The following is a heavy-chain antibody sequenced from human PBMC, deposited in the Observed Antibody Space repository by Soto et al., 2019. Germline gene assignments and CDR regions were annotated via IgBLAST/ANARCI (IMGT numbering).Heavy chain of an antibody. V-gene: IGHV4-59*01. CDR3: ARDSGSGSMI. D-gene: IGHD3-10*01. J-gene: IGHJ3*02. CDR2: IYYSGST. CDR1: GGSISSYY. Sequence: QVQLQESGPGLVKPSETLSLTCTVSGGSISSYYWSWIRQPPGKGLEWIGYIYYSGSTNYNPSLKSRVTISVDTSKNQFSLKLSSVTAADTAVYYCARDSGSGSMIWGQGTMFTVSS.